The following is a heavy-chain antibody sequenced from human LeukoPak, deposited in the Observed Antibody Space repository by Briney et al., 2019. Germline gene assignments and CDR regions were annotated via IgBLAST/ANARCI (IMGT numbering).Heavy chain of an antibody. V-gene: IGHV1-2*02. CDR3: ARSAGHCSNGICFTDYYMDV. CDR2: INCNSGDA. D-gene: IGHD2-8*01. J-gene: IGHJ6*03. Sequence: ASVQVSCKASGYSFTEHYIYWVRQAPGQGLEWVGRINCNSGDANSAQTFQGRVTMTRDTSVSTAYMDLSSVTSDDTAVYFCARSAGHCSNGICFTDYYMDVWGRGTTVTVSS. CDR1: GYSFTEHY.